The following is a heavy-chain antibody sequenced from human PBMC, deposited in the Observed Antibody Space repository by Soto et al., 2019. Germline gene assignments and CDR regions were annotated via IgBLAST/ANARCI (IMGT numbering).Heavy chain of an antibody. CDR3: AKVSYRGVIGQFDY. CDR1: GFTFSSYG. V-gene: IGHV3-30*18. D-gene: IGHD3-10*01. Sequence: QVQLVESGGGVVQPGRSLRLSCAASGFTFSSYGMHWVRQAPGKGLEWVAVISYDGSNKYYADSVKGRFTISRDNSKNTLYLQMNSLRAEDTAVYYCAKVSYRGVIGQFDYWGQGTLVTVSS. J-gene: IGHJ4*02. CDR2: ISYDGSNK.